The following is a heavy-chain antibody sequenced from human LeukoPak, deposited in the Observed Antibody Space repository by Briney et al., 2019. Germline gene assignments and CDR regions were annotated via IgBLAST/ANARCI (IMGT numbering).Heavy chain of an antibody. J-gene: IGHJ4*02. V-gene: IGHV4-39*07. D-gene: IGHD3-10*01. Sequence: SETLSLTCTVSGGSISSSSYYWSWIRQPPGKGLEWIGEINHSGSTDYNPSLKSRVTISVDTSKNQFSLKLSSVTAADTAVYYCARRSSYYYGSGSYYLDYWGQGTLVTVSS. CDR1: GGSISSSSYY. CDR3: ARRSSYYYGSGSYYLDY. CDR2: INHSGST.